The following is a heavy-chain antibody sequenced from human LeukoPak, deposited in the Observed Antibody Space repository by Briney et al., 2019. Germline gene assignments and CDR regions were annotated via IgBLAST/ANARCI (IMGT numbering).Heavy chain of an antibody. CDR1: GYTFTGYY. CDR3: ARLTYYDFWSGYTYAFDI. V-gene: IGHV1-2*02. J-gene: IGHJ3*02. Sequence: ASVKVSCKAFGYTFTGYYMHWVRQAPGQGLEWMGWINPNSGGTNYAQKFQGRVTMTRDTSISTAYMELSRRRSDDTAVYYCARLTYYDFWSGYTYAFDIWGQGTMVTVSS. D-gene: IGHD3-3*01. CDR2: INPNSGGT.